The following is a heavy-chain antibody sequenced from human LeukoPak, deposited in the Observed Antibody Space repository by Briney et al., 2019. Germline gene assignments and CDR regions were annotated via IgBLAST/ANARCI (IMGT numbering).Heavy chain of an antibody. CDR3: ARAVVGWNDVPYYFDY. Sequence: GGSLRLSCAASGFTFSDYGMHWVRQAPGKGLEWVAFIRYDASNKYYADSVKGRFTISRDNSKNTLYLQMNSLRAEDTAVYYCARAVVGWNDVPYYFDYWGQGTLVTVSS. CDR1: GFTFSDYG. V-gene: IGHV3-30*02. J-gene: IGHJ4*02. D-gene: IGHD1-1*01. CDR2: IRYDASNK.